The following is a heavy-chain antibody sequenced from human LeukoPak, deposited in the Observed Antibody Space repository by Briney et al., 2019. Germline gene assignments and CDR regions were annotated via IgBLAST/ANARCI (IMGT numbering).Heavy chain of an antibody. V-gene: IGHV1-18*01. Sequence: ASVKVSCKASGYTFTSYGLSWVRQAPGQGLEWMGWISTYNGNTNYAQKLQGRVTMTTDTSTSTAYMELRSLRSDDTAVYYCARGKIEMGAFDIWGQGTMVTVSS. CDR2: ISTYNGNT. CDR1: GYTFTSYG. CDR3: ARGKIEMGAFDI. J-gene: IGHJ3*02. D-gene: IGHD5-24*01.